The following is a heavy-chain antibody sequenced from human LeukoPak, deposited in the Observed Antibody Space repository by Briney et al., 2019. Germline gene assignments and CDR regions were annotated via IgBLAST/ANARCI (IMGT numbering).Heavy chain of an antibody. V-gene: IGHV3-23*01. Sequence: PGGSLRLSCAASGFTFSNYAMSWVRQAPGKGLEWVSVLSGSGGSTYYADSVKGRFTISRDNSKNTLFLQMNSLRAEDDTAVYFCAKHLDYGANSGFVCWGQGTLVTVSS. CDR2: LSGSGGST. D-gene: IGHD4-23*01. CDR3: AKHLDYGANSGFVC. CDR1: GFTFSNYA. J-gene: IGHJ4*02.